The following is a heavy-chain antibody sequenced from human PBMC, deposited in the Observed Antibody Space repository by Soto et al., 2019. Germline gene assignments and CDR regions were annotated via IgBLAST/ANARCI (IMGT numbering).Heavy chain of an antibody. Sequence: GGSLRLSCAASGFTFSNAWMNWVRQAPGKGLEWVGRIKSKTDGGTTDYAAPVKGRFTISRDDSKNTLYLQMNSLKTEDTAVYYCTGGAILPDIVVVPAARDYWGQGTLVTVSS. D-gene: IGHD2-2*01. CDR2: IKSKTDGGTT. CDR1: GFTFSNAW. J-gene: IGHJ4*02. CDR3: TGGAILPDIVVVPAARDY. V-gene: IGHV3-15*07.